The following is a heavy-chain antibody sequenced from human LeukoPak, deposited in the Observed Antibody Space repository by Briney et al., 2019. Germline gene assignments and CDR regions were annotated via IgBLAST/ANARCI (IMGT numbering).Heavy chain of an antibody. CDR3: AKGPQRWISYFDY. CDR2: IQYDGSNK. J-gene: IGHJ4*02. Sequence: GGSLRLSCAASGLSFSSYGMHWVRQAPGKGLEWVAFIQYDGSNKFYADSVKGRFTISRDNSKNTLYLQMNSLRAEDTAVYYCAKGPQRWISYFDYWGQGTLVTVSS. CDR1: GLSFSSYG. V-gene: IGHV3-30*02. D-gene: IGHD2-2*03.